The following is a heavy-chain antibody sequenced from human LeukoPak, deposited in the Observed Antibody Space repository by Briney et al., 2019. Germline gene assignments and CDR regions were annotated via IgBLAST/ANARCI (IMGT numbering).Heavy chain of an antibody. CDR2: ISGSGGST. CDR1: GFTFSSYA. CDR3: ARDIRNYVRGNAFDI. D-gene: IGHD1-7*01. Sequence: GGSLRLSCAASGFTFSSYAMSWVRQAPGKGLEWVSAISGSGGSTYYADSVKGRFTISRDNSKNTLYLQMNSLRAEDTAVYYCARDIRNYVRGNAFDIWGQGTMVTVSS. V-gene: IGHV3-23*01. J-gene: IGHJ3*02.